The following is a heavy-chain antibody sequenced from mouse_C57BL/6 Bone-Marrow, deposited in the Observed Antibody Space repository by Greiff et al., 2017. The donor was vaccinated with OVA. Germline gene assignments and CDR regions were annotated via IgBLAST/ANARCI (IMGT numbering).Heavy chain of an antibody. CDR2: ISYDGSN. J-gene: IGHJ2*01. D-gene: IGHD2-12*01. Sequence: EVHLVESGPGLVKPSQSLSLTCSVTGYSITSGYYWNWIRQFPGNKLEWMGYISYDGSNNYNPSLKNRISITRDTSKNQFFLKLNSVTTEDTATYYCARLRLGYYFDYWGQGTTLTVSS. V-gene: IGHV3-6*01. CDR1: GYSITSGYY. CDR3: ARLRLGYYFDY.